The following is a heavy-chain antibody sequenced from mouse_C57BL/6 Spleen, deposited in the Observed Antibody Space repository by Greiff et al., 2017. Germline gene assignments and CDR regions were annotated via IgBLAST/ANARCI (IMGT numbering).Heavy chain of an antibody. Sequence: EVQLVESGEGLVKPGGSLKLSCAASGFTFSSYAMSWVRQTPEKRLEWVAYISSGGDYIYYADTVKGRFTISRDNARNTLYLQMSSLKTEDTAMYYCTRVYGSSEDYAMDYWGQGTSVTVSS. J-gene: IGHJ4*01. CDR3: TRVYGSSEDYAMDY. CDR1: GFTFSSYA. V-gene: IGHV5-9-1*02. D-gene: IGHD1-1*01. CDR2: ISSGGDYI.